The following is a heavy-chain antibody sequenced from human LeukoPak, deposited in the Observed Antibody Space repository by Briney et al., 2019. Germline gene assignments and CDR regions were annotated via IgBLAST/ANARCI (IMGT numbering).Heavy chain of an antibody. CDR3: AKAPTYYYDSSGYIDY. Sequence: GGSLRLSCAASGFTFDDYAMRWVRQAPGKGLEWVSGISWNSGSIGYADSVKGRFTISRDNAKNSLYLQMNSLRAEDTALYYCAKAPTYYYDSSGYIDYWGQGTLVTVSS. V-gene: IGHV3-9*01. CDR2: ISWNSGSI. D-gene: IGHD3-22*01. CDR1: GFTFDDYA. J-gene: IGHJ4*02.